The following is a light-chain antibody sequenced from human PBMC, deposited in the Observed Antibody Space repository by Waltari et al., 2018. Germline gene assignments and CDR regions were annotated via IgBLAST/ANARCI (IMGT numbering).Light chain of an antibody. CDR2: GVN. V-gene: IGLV2-23*02. J-gene: IGLJ2*01. CDR3: SSYAGSLV. Sequence: QSALTQPASVSGSPGQSITISCTGSSSDIGSYNVVSWYQPHQGKAHKLLIYGVNNRPSGVSNRFYGSKSGNTVSLTISGLHAEDETDYYCSSYAGSLVFGGVTKLTVL. CDR1: SSDIGSYNV.